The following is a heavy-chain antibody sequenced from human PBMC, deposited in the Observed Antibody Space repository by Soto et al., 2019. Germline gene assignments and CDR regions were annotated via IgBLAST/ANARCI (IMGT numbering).Heavy chain of an antibody. CDR2: ISESGAIT. Sequence: EVHLLESGGGLVQPGGSLRLSCVASGFTFSSYTMYWVRQVPGKGLEWVSDISESGAITHYADSVKGPFTISRDDPKSTLYLQMHTLRGDDTAVYYCAKAQYTGISKTLAYWGQGTLVTVST. V-gene: IGHV3-23*01. CDR1: GFTFSSYT. J-gene: IGHJ4*02. D-gene: IGHD1-26*01. CDR3: AKAQYTGISKTLAY.